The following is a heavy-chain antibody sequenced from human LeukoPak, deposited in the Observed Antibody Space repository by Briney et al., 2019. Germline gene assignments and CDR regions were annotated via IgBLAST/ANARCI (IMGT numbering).Heavy chain of an antibody. CDR2: IYYSVST. CDR1: RGSISSSSYC. CDR3: PRIAIVVVPPARTDLAY. J-gene: IGHJ4*02. D-gene: IGHD2-2*01. V-gene: IGHV4-39*01. Sequence: PSETLSLTCTVSRGSISSSSYCWGWIRRPPGKGLEWIGSIYYSVSTYYNPSLKSRVTISVDTSKNQFSLKLSSVPAAATPVYYCPRIAIVVVPPARTDLAYWGQGTLVTVSS.